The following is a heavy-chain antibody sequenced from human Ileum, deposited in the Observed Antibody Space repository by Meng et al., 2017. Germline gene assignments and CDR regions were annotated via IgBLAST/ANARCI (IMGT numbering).Heavy chain of an antibody. Sequence: QVQRVQSGAEVKKPGSSVKVSCKASGGTFSSYAISWVRQAPGQGLEWMGGIIPIFGTANYAQKFQGRVTMTRNTSISTAYMELSSLRSEDTAVYYCARKDCVGDCYRLAPWGQGTLVTGSS. D-gene: IGHD2-21*02. V-gene: IGHV1-69*06. CDR2: IIPIFGTA. CDR3: ARKDCVGDCYRLAP. CDR1: GGTFSSYA. J-gene: IGHJ5*02.